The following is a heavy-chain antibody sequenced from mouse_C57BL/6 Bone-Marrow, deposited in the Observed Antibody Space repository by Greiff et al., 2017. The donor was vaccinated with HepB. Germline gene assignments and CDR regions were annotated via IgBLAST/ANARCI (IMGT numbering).Heavy chain of an antibody. D-gene: IGHD2-2*01. CDR1: GYAFTNYL. J-gene: IGHJ3*01. CDR3: ARWLRRRRGLAY. CDR2: INPGSGGT. Sequence: VQLQQSGAELVRPGTSVKVSCKASGYAFTNYLIEWVKQRPGQGLEWIGVINPGSGGTNYNEKFKGKATLTADKSSSTAYMELSSLTSEDSAVYFCARWLRRRRGLAYCGQGTLVTVSA. V-gene: IGHV1-54*01.